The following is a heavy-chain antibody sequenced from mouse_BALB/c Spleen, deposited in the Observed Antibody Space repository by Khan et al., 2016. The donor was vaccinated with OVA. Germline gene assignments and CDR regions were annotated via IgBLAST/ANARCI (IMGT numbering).Heavy chain of an antibody. CDR1: GYSITSGYG. CDR3: ARTARIKY. D-gene: IGHD1-2*01. V-gene: IGHV3-2*02. Sequence: EVELVESGPGLVKPSQSLSLTCTVTGYSITSGYGWNWIRQFPGNKLEWMGYISYSGSTNYNPSLQSRISITRDTSKNQFFPQWNSVTTEDTATYYCARTARIKYWGQGTTLTVSS. J-gene: IGHJ2*01. CDR2: ISYSGST.